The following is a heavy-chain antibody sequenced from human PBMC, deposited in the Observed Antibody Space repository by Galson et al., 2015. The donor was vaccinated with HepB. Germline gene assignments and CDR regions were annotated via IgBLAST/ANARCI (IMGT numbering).Heavy chain of an antibody. CDR2: INPSGGST. CDR3: VLEWLFPRYFDY. CDR1: GYTFTSYY. Sequence: SVKVSCKASGYTFTSYYMHWVRQAPGQGLEWMGIINPSGGSTSYAQKFQGRVTMTRDTSTSTVYMELSSLRSEDTAVYYCVLEWLFPRYFDYWGQGTLVTVSS. D-gene: IGHD3-3*01. J-gene: IGHJ4*02. V-gene: IGHV1-46*01.